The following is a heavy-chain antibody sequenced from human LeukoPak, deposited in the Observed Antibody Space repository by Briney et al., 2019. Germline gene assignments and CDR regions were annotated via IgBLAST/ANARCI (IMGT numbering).Heavy chain of an antibody. CDR3: ARVIVTGYYDAFDI. D-gene: IGHD3-9*01. CDR2: IYSGGST. CDR1: GVTVSSNH. J-gene: IGHJ3*02. Sequence: GGSLRLSCAASGVTVSSNHMSWVRQAPGKGLEWVSVIYSGGSTYYADSVKGRFTISRDNSKNTLYLQMNSLRAEDTAVYYCARVIVTGYYDAFDIWGQGTMVTVSS. V-gene: IGHV3-53*01.